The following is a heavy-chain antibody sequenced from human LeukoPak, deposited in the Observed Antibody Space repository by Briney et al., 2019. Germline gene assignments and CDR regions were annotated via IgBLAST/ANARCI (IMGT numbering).Heavy chain of an antibody. Sequence: GGSLRLFCAASGFTFSSYSMNWVRQAPGKGLEWVSSISSSSSYIYYADSVKGRFTISRDNAKNSLYLQMNSLRAEDTAVYYCARGIYGDPSDYWGQGTLVTVSS. V-gene: IGHV3-21*01. CDR2: ISSSSSYI. D-gene: IGHD4-17*01. CDR3: ARGIYGDPSDY. CDR1: GFTFSSYS. J-gene: IGHJ4*02.